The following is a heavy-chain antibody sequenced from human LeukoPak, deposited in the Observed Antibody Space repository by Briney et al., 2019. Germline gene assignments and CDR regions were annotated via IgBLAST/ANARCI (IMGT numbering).Heavy chain of an antibody. V-gene: IGHV4-38-2*02. CDR1: GYSISSGYH. Sequence: SETLSLTCTVSGYSISSGYHWGWIRQPPGKGLEWIGSIYRSGSTYYNPSLKSRVTISVDTSKNQFSLKLSSVTAADTAVYYCAKDRDTEEYFQHWGQGTLVTVSS. CDR3: AKDRDTEEYFQH. CDR2: IYRSGST. D-gene: IGHD5-18*01. J-gene: IGHJ1*01.